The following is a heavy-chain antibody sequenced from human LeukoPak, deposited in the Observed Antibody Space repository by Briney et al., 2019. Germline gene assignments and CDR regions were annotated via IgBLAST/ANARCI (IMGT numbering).Heavy chain of an antibody. CDR1: GYTFINYD. Sequence: ASVKVSCKASGYTFINYDINWVRQAPGQGLEGMGWMNPNTGNTGYAQKFQGRATITRDTSTNTAYMELTGLTSEDTAVYYCARGGAVAGHNWFDPWGQGTLVTVSS. CDR3: ARGGAVAGHNWFDP. D-gene: IGHD6-13*01. CDR2: MNPNTGNT. J-gene: IGHJ5*02. V-gene: IGHV1-8*03.